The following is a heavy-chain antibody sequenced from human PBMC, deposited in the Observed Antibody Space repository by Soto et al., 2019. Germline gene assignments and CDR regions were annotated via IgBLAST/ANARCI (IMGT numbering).Heavy chain of an antibody. J-gene: IGHJ6*02. V-gene: IGHV3-11*01. CDR2: ISSSGSTI. Sequence: QVQLVESGGGLVKPGGSLRLSCAASGFTFSDYYMSWIRQAPGKGLEWVSYISSSGSTIYYADSVKGRFTISRDYAKNSLYLQMNSPRAEDTAVYYCARGLRLFRDYYYGMDVWGQRTTVTVSS. CDR1: GFTFSDYY. D-gene: IGHD4-17*01. CDR3: ARGLRLFRDYYYGMDV.